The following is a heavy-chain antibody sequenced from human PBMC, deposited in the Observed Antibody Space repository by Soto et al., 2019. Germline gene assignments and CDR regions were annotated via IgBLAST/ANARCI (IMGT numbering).Heavy chain of an antibody. CDR1: GFTFSSYG. J-gene: IGHJ4*02. Sequence: QVQLVESGGGVVQPGRSLRLSCAASGFTFSSYGMHWVRQAPGKGLEWVAVISYDGSNKYYADSVKGRFTISRDNSKNTLYLQMNSLRAEDTAVYYCAKEASDYGSHFDYWGQGTLVTVSS. D-gene: IGHD3-10*01. CDR2: ISYDGSNK. V-gene: IGHV3-30*18. CDR3: AKEASDYGSHFDY.